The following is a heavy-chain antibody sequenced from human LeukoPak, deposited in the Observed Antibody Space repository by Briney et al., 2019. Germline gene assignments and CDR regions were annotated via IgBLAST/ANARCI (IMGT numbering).Heavy chain of an antibody. V-gene: IGHV3-21*01. Sequence: GGSLRLSCAASGFTFSRYSMNWVRQAPGKGLEWVSSINSGRTYIYYADSVKGRFTISRDNAKNSLYLQMNSVRAEDTAVYYCARAGPSSTSCCYWFDPWGQGTLVTVSS. CDR1: GFTFSRYS. D-gene: IGHD2-2*01. CDR2: INSGRTYI. CDR3: ARAGPSSTSCCYWFDP. J-gene: IGHJ5*02.